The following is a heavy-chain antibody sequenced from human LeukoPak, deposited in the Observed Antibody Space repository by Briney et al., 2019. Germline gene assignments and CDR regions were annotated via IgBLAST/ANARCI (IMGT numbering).Heavy chain of an antibody. CDR1: GFTFSSYG. D-gene: IGHD1-26*01. CDR3: AKDWEDTDY. CDR2: ISYDGSNK. Sequence: QSGGSLRLSCAASGFTFSSYGMHWVRQAPGKGLEWVAVISYDGSNKYYADSVKGRFTISRDNSKNTLYLQMNSLRAEDTAVYYCAKDWEDTDYWGQGTLVTVSS. V-gene: IGHV3-30*18. J-gene: IGHJ4*02.